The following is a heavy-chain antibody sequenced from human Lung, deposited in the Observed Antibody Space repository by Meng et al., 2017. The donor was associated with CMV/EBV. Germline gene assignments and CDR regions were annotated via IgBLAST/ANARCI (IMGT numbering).Heavy chain of an antibody. CDR1: GFPFSDHY. V-gene: IGHV3-11*01. CDR3: ARDHGRTSDAFDV. J-gene: IGHJ3*01. Sequence: GESXKISCAASGFPFSDHYMAWIRQAPGKGLEWISHITISGSKNYANSVKGRFTISRDNAKNSLYLEMNSLRADDTAVYYCARDHGRTSDAFDVWCPGTVVTVSS. D-gene: IGHD2-2*01. CDR2: ITISGSK.